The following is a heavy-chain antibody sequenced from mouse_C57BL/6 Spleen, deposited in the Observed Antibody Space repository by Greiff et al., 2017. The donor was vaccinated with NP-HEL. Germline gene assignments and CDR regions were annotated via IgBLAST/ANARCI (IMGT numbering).Heavy chain of an antibody. CDR2: IYPSDSET. Sequence: QVQLQQPGAELVRPGSSVKLSCKASGYTFTSYWMDWVKQRPGQGLEWIGNIYPSDSETHYNQKFKDKATLTVDKSSSTAYMQLSSLTSEDSAVYYCANHYYGRPEWGQGTTLTVSS. J-gene: IGHJ2*01. D-gene: IGHD1-1*01. V-gene: IGHV1-61*01. CDR3: ANHYYGRPE. CDR1: GYTFTSYW.